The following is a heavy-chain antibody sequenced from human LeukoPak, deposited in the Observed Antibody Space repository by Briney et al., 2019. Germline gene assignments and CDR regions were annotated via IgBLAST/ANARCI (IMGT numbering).Heavy chain of an antibody. D-gene: IGHD1-26*01. CDR2: IYSGGTT. CDR1: GFTVSSNY. CDR3: ASQWELRC. J-gene: IGHJ4*02. V-gene: IGHV3-53*01. Sequence: GGSLRLSCAVSGFTVSSNYMNWVRQAPGKGLEWVSVIYSGGTTYYADSVKGRFTISRDNSKNTLCLQMNSLRAEDTAVYYCASQWELRCWGQGTLVTVSS.